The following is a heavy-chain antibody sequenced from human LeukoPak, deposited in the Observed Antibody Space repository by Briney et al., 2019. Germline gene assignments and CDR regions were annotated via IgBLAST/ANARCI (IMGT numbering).Heavy chain of an antibody. CDR2: INPNSGGT. D-gene: IGHD5-18*01. CDR1: GYTFTGYY. CDR3: AREPAMVYYFDY. J-gene: IGHJ4*02. Sequence: GASVKVSCKASGYTFTGYYMHWVRQVPGQGLEWMGWINPNSGGTNYAQKFQGRVTMTRDTSISTAYMELSRLRSDDTAVYYCAREPAMVYYFDYWGQGTLVTVSS. V-gene: IGHV1-2*02.